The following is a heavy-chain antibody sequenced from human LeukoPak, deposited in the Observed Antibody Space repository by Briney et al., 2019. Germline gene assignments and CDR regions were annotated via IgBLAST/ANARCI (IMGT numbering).Heavy chain of an antibody. V-gene: IGHV3-7*01. D-gene: IGHD1-14*01. CDR1: GFTFSSYW. Sequence: PGGSLRLSCAASGFTFSSYWMSWVRQAPGKGLEWVANIKQDGSEKYYVDSVKGRFTISRDNAKNSLYLQMNSLRAEDTAVYYCARDRGRGWDSEPFDYWGQGTLVTVSS. CDR3: ARDRGRGWDSEPFDY. J-gene: IGHJ4*02. CDR2: IKQDGSEK.